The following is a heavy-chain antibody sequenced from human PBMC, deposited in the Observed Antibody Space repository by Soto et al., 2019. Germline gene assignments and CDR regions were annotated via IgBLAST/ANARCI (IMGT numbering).Heavy chain of an antibody. V-gene: IGHV3-7*01. D-gene: IGHD2-2*02. CDR2: IKQDGSEK. CDR1: GFTFSSYW. CDR3: ARERGVVVPAAIRGTTTVTPVYFDY. Sequence: GGSLRLSCAASGFTFSSYWMSWVRQAPGKGLEWVANIKQDGSEKYYVDSVKGRFTISRDNAKNSLYLQMNSLRAEDTAVYYCARERGVVVPAAIRGTTTVTPVYFDYWGQGTLVTVSS. J-gene: IGHJ4*02.